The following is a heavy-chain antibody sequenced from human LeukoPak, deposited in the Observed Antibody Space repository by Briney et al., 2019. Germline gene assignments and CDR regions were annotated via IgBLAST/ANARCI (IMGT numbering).Heavy chain of an antibody. Sequence: SETLSLTCTVSGGSISSSSYYWGWIRQPPGKGLEWIGSIYYSGSTYYNPSLKSRVTISVDTSKNQFSLKLSSVTAADTAVYYCARDRRWAGWLQFMYYFDYWGQGTLVTVSS. V-gene: IGHV4-39*07. J-gene: IGHJ4*02. D-gene: IGHD5-24*01. CDR1: GGSISSSSYY. CDR2: IYYSGST. CDR3: ARDRRWAGWLQFMYYFDY.